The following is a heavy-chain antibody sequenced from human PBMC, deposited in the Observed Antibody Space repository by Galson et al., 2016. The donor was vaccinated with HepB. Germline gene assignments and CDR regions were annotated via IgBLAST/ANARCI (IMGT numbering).Heavy chain of an antibody. D-gene: IGHD3-10*01. CDR1: GGTFSNFA. CDR2: IIPIFGTA. CDR3: ARAGAGLVIINTNYYYGMDV. Sequence: SCKASGGTFSNFAISWVRQAPGQGLEWMGGIIPIFGTANYPQKFQGRVTITADESTSTAYLDLGSLTSEDTAVYYCARAGAGLVIINTNYYYGMDVWGQGTTVTVSS. V-gene: IGHV1-69*01. J-gene: IGHJ6*02.